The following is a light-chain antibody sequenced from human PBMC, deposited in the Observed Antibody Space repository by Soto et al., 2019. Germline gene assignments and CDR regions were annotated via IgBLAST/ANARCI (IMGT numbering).Light chain of an antibody. CDR1: SSDV. J-gene: IGLJ3*02. CDR3: CSSAGGFTWV. Sequence: QSALTQPRSVSGSPGQSVTISCTGTSSDVVSWYQQHPGKAPKLIIYYVSQRPSGVPDRFSGSKSGNTASLTISGLQAEDEADYYCCSSAGGFTWVFGGGTSSPS. V-gene: IGLV2-11*01. CDR2: YVS.